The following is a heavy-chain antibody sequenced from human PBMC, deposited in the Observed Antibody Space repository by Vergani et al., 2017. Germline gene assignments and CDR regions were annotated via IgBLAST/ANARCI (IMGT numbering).Heavy chain of an antibody. CDR2: IYYSGST. CDR1: GGSISSGGYY. V-gene: IGHV4-31*03. D-gene: IGHD2-2*02. CDR3: ARGHCSSTSCYSRGGTDY. Sequence: QVQLQESGPGVVKPSQTLSLTCTVSGGSISSGGYYWSWIRQHPGKGLEWIGYIYYSGSTYYNPSLKSRVTISVDTSKNQFSLKLSSVTAADTAVYYCARGHCSSTSCYSRGGTDYWGQGTLVTVSS. J-gene: IGHJ4*02.